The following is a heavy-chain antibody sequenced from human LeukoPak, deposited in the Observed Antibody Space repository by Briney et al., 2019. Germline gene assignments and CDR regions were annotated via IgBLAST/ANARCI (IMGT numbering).Heavy chain of an antibody. Sequence: ASVKVPCKASGYTFTSYYMHWVRQAPGQGLEWMGIINPSGGSTSYAQKFQGRVTMTRDTSTSTVYMELSSLRSEDTAVYYCASGQLDYDILTGYYKDYYYYGMDVWGQGTTVTVSS. V-gene: IGHV1-46*01. D-gene: IGHD3-9*01. J-gene: IGHJ6*02. CDR3: ASGQLDYDILTGYYKDYYYYGMDV. CDR1: GYTFTSYY. CDR2: INPSGGST.